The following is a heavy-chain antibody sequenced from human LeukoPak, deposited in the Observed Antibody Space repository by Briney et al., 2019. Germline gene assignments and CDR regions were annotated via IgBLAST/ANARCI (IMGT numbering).Heavy chain of an antibody. D-gene: IGHD6-25*01. CDR1: GGSISSHY. J-gene: IGHJ4*02. Sequence: SETLSLTCTVSGGSISSHYWSWIRQPPGKGLEWIGYIYYSGSTNYNPSLKSRVTLSVNTSKNQFSLKLSSVIAADTAVYYCARRVEGGSGDFDYWGQGTLVTVSS. CDR3: ARRVEGGSGDFDY. CDR2: IYYSGST. V-gene: IGHV4-59*08.